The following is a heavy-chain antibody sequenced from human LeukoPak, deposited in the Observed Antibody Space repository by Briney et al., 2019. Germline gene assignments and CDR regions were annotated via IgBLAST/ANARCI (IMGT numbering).Heavy chain of an antibody. CDR3: ASLIAAAGLGFDP. D-gene: IGHD6-13*01. V-gene: IGHV4-39*01. CDR1: GGSISSSSYY. CDR2: IYYSGST. J-gene: IGHJ5*02. Sequence: SETLSLTCTVSGGSISSSSYYWGWIRQPPGKGLEWIGSIYYSGSTYYNPSLKSRVTISVDTSKNQFSLKLSSVTAADTAVYYCASLIAAAGLGFDPWGQGTLVTVSS.